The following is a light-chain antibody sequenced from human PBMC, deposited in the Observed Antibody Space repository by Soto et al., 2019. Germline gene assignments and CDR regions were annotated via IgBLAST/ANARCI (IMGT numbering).Light chain of an antibody. CDR3: MQTLQTPWT. Sequence: DIVMTQSPLSPPVTPGEPAFISCRSSQSLLHSNGYNYLDWYLQKPGQSPQVLIYLGSNRASGVPDRVSGSGSGTDFTLKISRVEAEDVGVYYCMQTLQTPWTFGQGTKVEIK. V-gene: IGKV2-28*01. CDR2: LGS. CDR1: QSLLHSNGYNY. J-gene: IGKJ1*01.